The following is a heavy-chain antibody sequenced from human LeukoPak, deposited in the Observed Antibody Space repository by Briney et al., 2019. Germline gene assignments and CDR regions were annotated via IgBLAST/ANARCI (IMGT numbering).Heavy chain of an antibody. J-gene: IGHJ4*02. CDR3: AREDYGTGKFDY. CDR2: ISSKGGST. V-gene: IGHV3-64*01. D-gene: IGHD4-17*01. Sequence: GGSLRLSCAASGFTFSRYTMHWARQAPGKGLEYGSGISSKGGSTYYASSVKGRFTISRDNSKYTLYLQMGSLRAEDMAVYYCAREDYGTGKFDYWGQGTLVIVSS. CDR1: GFTFSRYT.